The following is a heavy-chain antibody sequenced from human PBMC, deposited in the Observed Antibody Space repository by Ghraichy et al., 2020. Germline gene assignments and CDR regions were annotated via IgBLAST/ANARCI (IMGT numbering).Heavy chain of an antibody. V-gene: IGHV4-59*01. J-gene: IGHJ5*02. CDR1: GASISRDY. CDR3: ARAKSVFKWFDP. CDR2: ISYSGST. Sequence: SETLSLTCTVSGASISRDYWSWIRQPPGKGLEWIGDISYSGSTNYSPSLKSRAIMSIDTSKNQFSLKLTSVTAADTAVYFCARAKSVFKWFDPWGQGILVTVSS. D-gene: IGHD2-8*01.